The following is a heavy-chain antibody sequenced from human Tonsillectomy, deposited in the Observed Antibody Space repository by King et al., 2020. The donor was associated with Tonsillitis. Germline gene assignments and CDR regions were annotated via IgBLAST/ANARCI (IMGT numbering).Heavy chain of an antibody. CDR3: AREIAASGHYYYYIDV. CDR1: GGSISSGDYY. V-gene: IGHV4-31*03. CDR2: IYYSGRT. J-gene: IGHJ6*03. D-gene: IGHD2-15*01. Sequence: VQLQESGPGLVKPSQTLSLTCTVSGGSISSGDYYWRWIRQHPGKGLEWLGYIYYSGRTYSNPSLKSRVTISVDTSKNQFSLKLSSVTAADTAVYYCAREIAASGHYYYYIDVWGKGTTVTVSS.